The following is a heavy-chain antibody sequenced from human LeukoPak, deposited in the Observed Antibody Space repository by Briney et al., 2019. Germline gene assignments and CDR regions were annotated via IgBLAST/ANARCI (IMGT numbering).Heavy chain of an antibody. J-gene: IGHJ4*02. D-gene: IGHD6-19*01. CDR3: AKGHSSGWYYFDY. CDR2: ISYHGSNK. Sequence: GGSLRLSCAASGFTFISCGMHWVRQGPRKGLGWVAVISYHGSNKYYADSVKGRFTISRDNSKNTLYLQMNSLRAEDTAMYYCAKGHSSGWYYFDYWGQGTLVTVSS. CDR1: GFTFISCG. V-gene: IGHV3-30*18.